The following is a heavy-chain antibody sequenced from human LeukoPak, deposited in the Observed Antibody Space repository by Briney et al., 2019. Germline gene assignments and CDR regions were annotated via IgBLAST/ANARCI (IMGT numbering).Heavy chain of an antibody. CDR2: INHSGST. V-gene: IGHV4-34*01. J-gene: IGHJ5*02. CDR3: ARGARGRAAARPVTNCFDP. D-gene: IGHD6-6*01. Sequence: SETLSLTCAVYGGSFSGYYWSWIRQPPGKGLEWIGEINHSGSTNYNPSLKSRVTISVDTSKNQFSLKLSSVTAADTAVYYCARGARGRAAARPVTNCFDPWGQGTLVTVSS. CDR1: GGSFSGYY.